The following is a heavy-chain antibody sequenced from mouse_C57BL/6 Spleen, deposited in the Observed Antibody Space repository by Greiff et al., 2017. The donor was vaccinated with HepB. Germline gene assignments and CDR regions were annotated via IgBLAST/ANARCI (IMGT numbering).Heavy chain of an antibody. Sequence: DVKLVESGGGLVKPGGSLKLSCAASGFTFSSYTMSWVRQTPEKRLEWVATISGGGGNTYYPDSVKGRFTISRDNAKNTLYLQMSSLRSEDTALYYCARRGFYYGSSWSYFDYWGQGTTLTVSS. D-gene: IGHD1-1*01. J-gene: IGHJ2*01. CDR3: ARRGFYYGSSWSYFDY. V-gene: IGHV5-9*01. CDR1: GFTFSSYT. CDR2: ISGGGGNT.